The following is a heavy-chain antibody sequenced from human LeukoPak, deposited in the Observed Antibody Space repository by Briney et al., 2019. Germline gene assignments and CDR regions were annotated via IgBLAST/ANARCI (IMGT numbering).Heavy chain of an antibody. V-gene: IGHV4-39*01. CDR1: GGSISSSSYY. J-gene: IGHJ5*02. Sequence: SETLSLTCTVSGGSISSSSYYWGWIRQPPGRGLEWIGSIYYSGSTYYNPSLKSRVTISVDTSKNQLSLKLSSVTAADTAVYYCARSNNGYNWFATWGQGTLVTVSS. CDR3: ARSNNGYNWFAT. CDR2: IYYSGST. D-gene: IGHD1/OR15-1a*01.